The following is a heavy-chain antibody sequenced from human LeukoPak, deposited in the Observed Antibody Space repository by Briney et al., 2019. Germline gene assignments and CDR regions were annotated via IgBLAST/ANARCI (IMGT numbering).Heavy chain of an antibody. CDR2: IHSSGYT. CDR3: TKRQGPTSGSYDYFDP. V-gene: IGHV4-4*09. J-gene: IGHJ5*02. D-gene: IGHD1-26*01. Sequence: SETLSLTCTVSGGSISGNYWSWIRQPPGQGLEWIAYIHSSGYTNYNPSLKSRVTISVDTSNNQFSLKVTSVTAADTAMYYCTKRQGPTSGSYDYFDPWGQGALVTVSS. CDR1: GGSISGNY.